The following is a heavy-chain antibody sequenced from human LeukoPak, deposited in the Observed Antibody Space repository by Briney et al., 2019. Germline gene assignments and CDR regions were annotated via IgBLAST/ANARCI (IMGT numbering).Heavy chain of an antibody. Sequence: SETLSLTCAVYGGSFSGYYWSWIRQPPGKGLEWIGEINHSGSTNYNPSLKSRVTISVDTSKNQFSLKLSSVTAADTAVYYCARDSGYSSSWYPANQGHNWFDPWGQGTLVTVSS. D-gene: IGHD6-13*01. CDR1: GGSFSGYY. J-gene: IGHJ5*02. CDR3: ARDSGYSSSWYPANQGHNWFDP. CDR2: INHSGST. V-gene: IGHV4-34*01.